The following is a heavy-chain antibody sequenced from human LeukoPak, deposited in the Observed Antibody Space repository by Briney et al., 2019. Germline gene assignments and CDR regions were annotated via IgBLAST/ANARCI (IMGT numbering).Heavy chain of an antibody. CDR2: LNSDGRST. CDR3: ARDVQGYSSSPTMDV. V-gene: IGHV3-74*01. CDR1: GFTFSSSW. D-gene: IGHD6-6*01. Sequence: PGGSLRLSCAASGFTFSSSWMHWVRQAPGEGLVWVSRLNSDGRSTNYADSVKGRFIISRDNTKNTLYLQMNSLRAEDTAVYYCARDVQGYSSSPTMDVWGQGTTVTVSS. J-gene: IGHJ6*02.